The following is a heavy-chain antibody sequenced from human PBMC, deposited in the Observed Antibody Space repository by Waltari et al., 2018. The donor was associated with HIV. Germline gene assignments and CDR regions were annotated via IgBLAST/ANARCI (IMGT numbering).Heavy chain of an antibody. CDR2: INRNGNT. V-gene: IGHV4-34*01. CDR1: GGSSRFSY. CDR3: ARDPGTSGWYRGWFDP. J-gene: IGHJ5*02. Sequence: QVHLQQWGAGLLKPSETLSLTCAAYGGSSRFSYWSWIRQSPGKGMEWIGEINRNGNTNYNPSLKSRITISLDTYKNQFSLKLTSVTAADTAVYYCARDPGTSGWYRGWFDPWGQGTLVIVSS. D-gene: IGHD6-19*01.